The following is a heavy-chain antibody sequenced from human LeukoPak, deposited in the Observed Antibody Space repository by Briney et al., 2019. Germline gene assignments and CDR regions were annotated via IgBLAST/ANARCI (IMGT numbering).Heavy chain of an antibody. J-gene: IGHJ4*02. CDR1: GFTLSSFW. Sequence: GGPRGPSFPPSGFTLSSFWMSWFRRAPGRGWGWVANIKQDGSEKYYVDSVKGRFTISRDNAKNSLYLQMNSLRAEDTAVYYCARDSRGAFDYWGQGTLVTVSS. D-gene: IGHD3-10*01. CDR2: IKQDGSEK. V-gene: IGHV3-7*01. CDR3: ARDSRGAFDY.